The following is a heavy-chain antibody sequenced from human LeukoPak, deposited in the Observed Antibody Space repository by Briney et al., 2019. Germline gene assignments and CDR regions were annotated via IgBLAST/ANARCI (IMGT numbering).Heavy chain of an antibody. D-gene: IGHD5-18*01. CDR2: ISGSGGST. Sequence: GGSLRLSCAASGFTFSSYAMSWVRQAPGKGLEWVSAISGSGGSTYYADSVKGRFTISRDNSKDTLYLQMNSLRAEDTAVYYCAKGSGGTAMVIPFDYWGQGTLVTVSS. V-gene: IGHV3-23*01. J-gene: IGHJ4*02. CDR1: GFTFSSYA. CDR3: AKGSGGTAMVIPFDY.